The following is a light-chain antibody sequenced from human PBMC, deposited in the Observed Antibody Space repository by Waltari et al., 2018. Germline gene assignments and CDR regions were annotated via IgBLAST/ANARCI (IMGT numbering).Light chain of an antibody. CDR1: QSLLHSAVNKSY. CDR3: LQYYSIPQT. J-gene: IGKJ1*01. Sequence: DIVMTQSPDSLAVPLGERVTFNCRSSQSLLHSAVNKSYLAWFQPKSGQSPKLLIYWASAREYWVPDRCIGGGSGTDFTLTISRLQPEDVAIYYCLQYYSIPQTFGQGTKVEI. CDR2: WAS. V-gene: IGKV4-1*01.